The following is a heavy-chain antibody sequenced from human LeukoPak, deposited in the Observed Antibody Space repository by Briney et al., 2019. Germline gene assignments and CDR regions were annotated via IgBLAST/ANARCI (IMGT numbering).Heavy chain of an antibody. V-gene: IGHV3-74*01. CDR3: AKGGPGYTTGWLTTRPIGHFDF. D-gene: IGHD6-19*01. CDR2: INSDGSGT. J-gene: IGHJ4*02. CDR1: GFTFSNYW. Sequence: PGESLRLSCAATGFTFSNYWMHWVRQAPGKGLVWVSHINSDGSGTNYADSVKGRFTVSRDTAKNMLYLQMNGLRAEDSAVYYCAKGGPGYTTGWLTTRPIGHFDFRGQGALVTVSS.